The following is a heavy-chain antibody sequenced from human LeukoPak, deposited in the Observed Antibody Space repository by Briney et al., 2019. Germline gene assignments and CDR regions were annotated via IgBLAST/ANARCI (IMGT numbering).Heavy chain of an antibody. Sequence: SETLSLTCTVSGGSISSSSYYWGWIRQPPGKGLEWIGSTYYRGSTYYNPSLESRVSISVDTSKNQLSLKLSSVTAADVAVYYCTSAGSYWVDSWGQGTLVTVSS. CDR2: TYYRGST. J-gene: IGHJ4*02. CDR3: TSAGSYWVDS. CDR1: GGSISSSSYY. V-gene: IGHV4-39*01. D-gene: IGHD3-10*01.